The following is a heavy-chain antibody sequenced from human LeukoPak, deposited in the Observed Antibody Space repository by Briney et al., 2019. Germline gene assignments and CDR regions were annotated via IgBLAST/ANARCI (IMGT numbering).Heavy chain of an antibody. D-gene: IGHD6-13*01. CDR3: ARSPIPYSGSWYYLDY. V-gene: IGHV1-46*01. CDR2: IDPNGGRT. J-gene: IGHJ4*02. Sequence: ASVKVSCKASGYTFTSYYIHWVRQAPGQQAPGQGLEWMGIIDPNGGRTSYAQRFKGRVTMTSDTSTSTAYMELSSLRSEDTAVYYCARSPIPYSGSWYYLDYWGQGTLVTVSS. CDR1: GYTFTSYY.